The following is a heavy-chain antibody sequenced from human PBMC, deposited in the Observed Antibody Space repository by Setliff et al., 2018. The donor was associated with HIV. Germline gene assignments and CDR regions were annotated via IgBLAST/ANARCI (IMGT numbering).Heavy chain of an antibody. J-gene: IGHJ5*01. CDR2: LPHSGAT. V-gene: IGHV4-39*01. Sequence: PSETLSLTCTVSGGSIRSRDYSWGWIRQPPGKGLEWIVSLPHSGATFYNPSLRSRVTTSEDTSKNQFSLRLGSVTAADTAVYYCARRAYYDFWSGFYLSIANRFDSWGQGILVTVSS. CDR3: ARRAYYDFWSGFYLSIANRFDS. D-gene: IGHD3-3*01. CDR1: GGSIRSRDYS.